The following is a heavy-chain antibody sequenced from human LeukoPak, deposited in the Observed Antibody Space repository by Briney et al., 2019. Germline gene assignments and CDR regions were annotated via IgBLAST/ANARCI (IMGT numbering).Heavy chain of an antibody. Sequence: SETLSLTCAVYGGSFSGYYWSWIRQPPGKGLEWIGYIYYSGSTNYNPSLKSRVTISVDTSKNQFSLKLSSVTAADTAVYYCARFVAAVAGTFDYWGQGTLVTVSS. D-gene: IGHD6-19*01. J-gene: IGHJ4*02. V-gene: IGHV4-59*01. CDR2: IYYSGST. CDR1: GGSFSGYY. CDR3: ARFVAAVAGTFDY.